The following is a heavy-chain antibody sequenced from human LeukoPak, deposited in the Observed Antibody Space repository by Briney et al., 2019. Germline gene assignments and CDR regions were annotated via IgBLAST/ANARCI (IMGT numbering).Heavy chain of an antibody. CDR3: AGHGSSSG. J-gene: IGHJ4*02. Sequence: TGGSLRLSCAASGFTFSTYWMTWVRQAPGKGLEWVANINEDGGGRYYVDSVEGRFTISRDNAKNSVHLQMNSLRAEDTAVYYCAGHGSSSGWGQGTLVTVSS. CDR1: GFTFSTYW. D-gene: IGHD6-6*01. V-gene: IGHV3-7*03. CDR2: INEDGGGR.